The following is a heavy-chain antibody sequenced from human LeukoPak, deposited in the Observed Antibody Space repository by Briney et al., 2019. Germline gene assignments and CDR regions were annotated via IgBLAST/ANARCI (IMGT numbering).Heavy chain of an antibody. J-gene: IGHJ4*02. V-gene: IGHV4-59*11. CDR3: ARNSKGVDY. D-gene: IGHD4-23*01. CDR2: IYYSGST. Sequence: SETLSLTCTVSGGSISSHYWSWIRQPPGMGLEWIGYIYYSGSTNYNPSLKSRVTISVDTSKNQFSLKLSSVTAADTAVYYCARNSKGVDYWGQGTLVTVSS. CDR1: GGSISSHY.